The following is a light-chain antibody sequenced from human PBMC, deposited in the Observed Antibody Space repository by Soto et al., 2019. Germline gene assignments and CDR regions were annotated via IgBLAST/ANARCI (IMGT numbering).Light chain of an antibody. CDR3: QQYYSYPIT. Sequence: IQLTQSPSSLSASVGARVTITCRASQGISSYLAWYPQKPGKAPKLLIYAASTLQSGVPSRFSGSGSGTDFTLTISCLQSEDFATYYCQQYYSYPITFGQGTRLEI. CDR2: AAS. V-gene: IGKV1-9*01. CDR1: QGISSY. J-gene: IGKJ5*01.